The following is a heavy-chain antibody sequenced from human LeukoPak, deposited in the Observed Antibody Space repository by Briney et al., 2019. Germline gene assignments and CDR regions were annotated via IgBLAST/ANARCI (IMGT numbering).Heavy chain of an antibody. CDR1: GCSITASY. J-gene: IGHJ4*02. CDR3: ARDKHLGFSSGTKYYPYYFDS. V-gene: IGHV4-59*01. CDR2: ISNSGSN. Sequence: SGTVSLTCTVTGCSITASYWTWLRQPPGKGLEYIGYISNSGSNNYNPPIQSRGTISVDTAKNHLSVNLTSVTDADTAVYYCARDKHLGFSSGTKYYPYYFDSWGQGIQVTVSS. D-gene: IGHD2-2*03.